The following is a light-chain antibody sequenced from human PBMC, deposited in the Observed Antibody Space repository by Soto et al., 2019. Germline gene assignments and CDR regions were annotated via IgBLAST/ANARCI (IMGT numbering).Light chain of an antibody. CDR2: GAS. J-gene: IGKJ5*01. V-gene: IGKV3-20*01. CDR1: QSVMSNY. Sequence: EIVLTQSHGTQSLSPGGRATLSCRASQSVMSNYVAWYHQKPRQPPSLLISGASTTAAGIPDRFSGSGSGTDFTLTISSLEPEDFAVYYCQQYGKLPITFGQGTRLAI. CDR3: QQYGKLPIT.